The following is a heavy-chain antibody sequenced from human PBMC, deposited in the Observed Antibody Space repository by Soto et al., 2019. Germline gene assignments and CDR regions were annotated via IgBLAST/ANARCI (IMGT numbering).Heavy chain of an antibody. Sequence: QVQLVESGGGVVQPGRSLRLSCAASGFTFSSYGMHWVRQAPGKGLEWVAVISYDGSNTDYADSVKGQFTISRDNSENTLYLQMNSLRAEDTAVYYCAKDLFSTMKCCPENWGQGTLVTVSS. CDR1: GFTFSSYG. CDR2: ISYDGSNT. V-gene: IGHV3-30*18. J-gene: IGHJ4*02. D-gene: IGHD3-22*01. CDR3: AKDLFSTMKCCPEN.